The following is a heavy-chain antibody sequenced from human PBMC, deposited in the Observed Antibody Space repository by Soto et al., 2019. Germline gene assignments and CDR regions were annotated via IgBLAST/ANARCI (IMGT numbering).Heavy chain of an antibody. CDR2: INNDGSRT. CDR3: GSGAVAGAGTFYKDY. CDR1: GFTFSSYW. Sequence: EVQLVESGGGLVQPGGSLRLSCAASGFTFSSYWMQWVRQAPGKGLVWVSRINNDGSRTSYADSVKGRLTITRDNAKNPLYLQVNSLRAEDTAVYYCGSGAVAGAGTFYKDYWGRGTLVTVSS. V-gene: IGHV3-74*01. D-gene: IGHD6-19*01. J-gene: IGHJ4*02.